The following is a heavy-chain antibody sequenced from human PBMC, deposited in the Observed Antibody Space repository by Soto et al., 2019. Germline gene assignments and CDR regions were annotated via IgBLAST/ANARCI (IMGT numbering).Heavy chain of an antibody. V-gene: IGHV4-30-2*01. CDR1: IGGSGGS. CDR2: IYHSGNT. D-gene: IGHD4-17*01. Sequence: IGGSGGSWSLKRQPLGKGLEWVGYIYHSGNTYYNPSLKSRVNISADRSKNQFSLKLSSVTAADTAVYFCARVHGDYGRYFDYWGQGTLVTVSS. J-gene: IGHJ4*02. CDR3: ARVHGDYGRYFDY.